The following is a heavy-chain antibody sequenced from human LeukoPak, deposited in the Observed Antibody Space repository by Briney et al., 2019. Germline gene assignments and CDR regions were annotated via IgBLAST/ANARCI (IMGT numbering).Heavy chain of an antibody. D-gene: IGHD3-10*01. CDR1: GGSFSGYY. J-gene: IGHJ4*02. Sequence: PSETLSLTCAVYGGSFSGYYWSWIRQPPGKGLEWIGEINHSGSTNYNPSLKSRVTISVDTSKNQFSLKLSSVTAADTAVYYCARGGSSDLLWFGELLSYWGQGTLVTVSS. CDR2: INHSGST. CDR3: ARGGSSDLLWFGELLSY. V-gene: IGHV4-34*01.